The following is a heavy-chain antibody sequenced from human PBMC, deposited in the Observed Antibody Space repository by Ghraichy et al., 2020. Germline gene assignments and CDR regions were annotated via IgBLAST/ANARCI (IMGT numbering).Heavy chain of an antibody. J-gene: IGHJ6*02. D-gene: IGHD4-11*01. V-gene: IGHV4-4*02. CDR3: ARDNSNYDPYYYYYGMDV. CDR1: GGSISSSNW. Sequence: SETLSLTCAVSGGSISSSNWWSWVRQPPGKGLEWIGEIYHSGSTNYNPSLKSRVTISVDKSKNQFSLKLSSVTAADTAVYYCARDNSNYDPYYYYYGMDVWGQGTTVTVSS. CDR2: IYHSGST.